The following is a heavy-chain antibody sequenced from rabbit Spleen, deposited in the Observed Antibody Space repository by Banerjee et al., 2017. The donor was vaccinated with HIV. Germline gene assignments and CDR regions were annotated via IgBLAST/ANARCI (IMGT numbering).Heavy chain of an antibody. V-gene: IGHV1S7*01. D-gene: IGHD4-1*01. CDR1: GFDGSNYG. CDR3: VIEAAFYFVL. CDR2: IDPILGIA. Sequence: QLVESGGGLVKPGASLKLSCNATGFDGSNYGMTWVRQALGKGLEWIGYIDPILGIANYADSVRDRFTISRDNAQISVYLKMTSLTAAVTAAYFGVIEAAFYFVLWGPGTLVTVS. J-gene: IGHJ4*01.